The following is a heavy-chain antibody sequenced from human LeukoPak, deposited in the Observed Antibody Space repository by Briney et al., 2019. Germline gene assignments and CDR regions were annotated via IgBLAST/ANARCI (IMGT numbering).Heavy chain of an antibody. Sequence: GGSLRLSCAASGFTFSSYAMHWVRQAPGKGLEWVAVISYDGSNKYYADSVKGRFTISRDNSKNTLYLQMNSLRAEDTAVYYCARGYSTLDYWGQGALVTVSS. V-gene: IGHV3-30-3*01. D-gene: IGHD6-13*01. J-gene: IGHJ4*02. CDR2: ISYDGSNK. CDR1: GFTFSSYA. CDR3: ARGYSTLDY.